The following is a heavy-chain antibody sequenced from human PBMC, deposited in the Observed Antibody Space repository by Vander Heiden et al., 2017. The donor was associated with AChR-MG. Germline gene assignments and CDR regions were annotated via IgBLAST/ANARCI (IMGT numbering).Heavy chain of an antibody. V-gene: IGHV4-34*01. D-gene: IGHD2-21*02. CDR1: GGSFSGYY. CDR3: ARGRPLAYCGGDCYWPHY. J-gene: IGHJ4*02. Sequence: QVQLQQWGAGLLKPSETLSLTCAVYGGSFSGYYWSWIRQPPGKGLEWIGEINHSGSTNYNPSLKSRVTISVDTSKNQFSLKLSSVTAADTAVYYCARGRPLAYCGGDCYWPHYWGQGTLVTVSS. CDR2: INHSGST.